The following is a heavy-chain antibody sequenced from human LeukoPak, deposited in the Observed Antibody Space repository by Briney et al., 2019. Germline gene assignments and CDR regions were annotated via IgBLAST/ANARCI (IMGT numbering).Heavy chain of an antibody. CDR3: ARAMTYDYVWGSYQGAFDI. D-gene: IGHD3-16*02. CDR1: GYSISSGYY. Sequence: SGTLSLTCTVSGYSISSGYYWGWIRQPPGKGLEWIGSIYHSGSTYYNPSLKSRFTISVDTSKNQFSLKLSSVTAADTAVYYCARAMTYDYVWGSYQGAFDIWGQGTMVTVS. CDR2: IYHSGST. J-gene: IGHJ3*02. V-gene: IGHV4-38-2*02.